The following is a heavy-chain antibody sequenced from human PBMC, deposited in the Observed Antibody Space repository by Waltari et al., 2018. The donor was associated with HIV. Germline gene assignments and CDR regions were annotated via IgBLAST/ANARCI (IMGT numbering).Heavy chain of an antibody. CDR3: AKPAAMASYGMDV. CDR2: ISYDGSNK. J-gene: IGHJ6*02. V-gene: IGHV3-30*18. CDR1: GFTFISYC. D-gene: IGHD5-18*01. Sequence: QVQLVESGGGVVQPGRFLRLSCAASGFTFISYCMHWVRQAPGKGLEWVAVISYDGSNKYYADSVKGRFTISRDNSKNTLYLQMNSLRAEDTAVYYCAKPAAMASYGMDVWGQGTTVTVSS.